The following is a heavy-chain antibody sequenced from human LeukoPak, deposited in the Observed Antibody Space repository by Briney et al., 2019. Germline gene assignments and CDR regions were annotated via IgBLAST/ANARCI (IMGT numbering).Heavy chain of an antibody. V-gene: IGHV3-33*01. CDR3: AREVAVAGRTGYFDL. D-gene: IGHD6-19*01. CDR2: MWYDGSNK. CDR1: GFTFSSYG. Sequence: GGSLRLSCAASGFTFSSYGMHWVRQAPGKGLEWVAVMWYDGSNKYYADSVKGRFTISRDNSKNTLYLQMNSLRAEDTAVYYCAREVAVAGRTGYFDLWGRGTLVTVSS. J-gene: IGHJ2*01.